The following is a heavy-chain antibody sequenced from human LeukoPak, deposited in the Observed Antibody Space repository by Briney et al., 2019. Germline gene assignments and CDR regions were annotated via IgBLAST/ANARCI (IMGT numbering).Heavy chain of an antibody. CDR2: MNPNSGNT. CDR1: GYTFTSYD. Sequence: ASVKVSCKASGYTFTSYDINWVRQATGQGLECMGWMNPNSGNTGYAQKFQGRVTMTRNTSISTAYMELSSLRSEDTAVYYCARGVRFLEWLLPMGYGMDVWGQGTTVTVSS. J-gene: IGHJ6*02. V-gene: IGHV1-8*01. CDR3: ARGVRFLEWLLPMGYGMDV. D-gene: IGHD3-3*01.